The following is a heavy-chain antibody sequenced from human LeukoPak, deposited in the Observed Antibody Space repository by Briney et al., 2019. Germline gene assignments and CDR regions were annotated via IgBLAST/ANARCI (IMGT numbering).Heavy chain of an antibody. J-gene: IGHJ4*02. D-gene: IGHD2-2*01. V-gene: IGHV3-23*01. Sequence: GGSLRLSCAASGFTFRSYSMSWVRQAPGKGLEWVSGISGSGGSTDYADSAKGRFTISRDNSKNTLYLQMNSLRVEDTAVYYCAKDPGYQVVYCFDYWGQGTLVTVSS. CDR1: GFTFRSYS. CDR3: AKDPGYQVVYCFDY. CDR2: ISGSGGST.